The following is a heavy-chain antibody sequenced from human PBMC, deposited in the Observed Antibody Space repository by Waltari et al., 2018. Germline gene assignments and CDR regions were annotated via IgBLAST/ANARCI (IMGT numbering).Heavy chain of an antibody. CDR2: IYPDKSVS. D-gene: IGHD2-15*01. CDR3: ARLSGGGHGTSLYYFDF. V-gene: IGHV5-51*01. CDR1: GYPFSTYW. Sequence: DVQLVQSGAEVKKPGEPLKIPCTGSGYPFSTYWTALLRQLLGMGLEYMWIIYPDKSVSIYSPSFQGQVTIAADKSTATAYLQWGGLKASDAAIYFCARLSGGGHGTSLYYFDFWGQGTLVTLSS. J-gene: IGHJ4*02.